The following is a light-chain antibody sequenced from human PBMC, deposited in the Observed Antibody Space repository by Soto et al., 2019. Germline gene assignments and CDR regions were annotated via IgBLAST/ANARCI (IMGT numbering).Light chain of an antibody. CDR3: QQYGSSSWT. Sequence: IVLTQSPGPLSLSPGERATLSCRSSQSVSSTYLAWYQQQPGQAPRLLIYGSSNRATGIPDRFSGSGSGTDCTLTISRLEPEDFAVYYCQQYGSSSWTFGQGTKVDI. V-gene: IGKV3-20*01. CDR2: GSS. J-gene: IGKJ1*01. CDR1: QSVSSTY.